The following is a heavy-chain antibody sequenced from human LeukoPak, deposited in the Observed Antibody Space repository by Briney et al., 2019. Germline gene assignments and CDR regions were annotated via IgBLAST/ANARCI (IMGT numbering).Heavy chain of an antibody. Sequence: GSLRLSFAASGXTFSDYCMHWVRQAPGKGLVWVSRIISDGSSTNYADSVKGRFTISRDNAKNTLHLQMNSLRAEDTAVYYCARNAYGAQTPSDVWGQGTTVTVSS. J-gene: IGHJ6*02. CDR2: IISDGSST. V-gene: IGHV3-74*01. D-gene: IGHD4-17*01. CDR1: GXTFSDYC. CDR3: ARNAYGAQTPSDV.